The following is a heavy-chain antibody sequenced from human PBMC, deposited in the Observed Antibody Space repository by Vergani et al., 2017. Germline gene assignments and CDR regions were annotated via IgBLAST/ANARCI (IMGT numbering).Heavy chain of an antibody. CDR1: GDSLRGHY. J-gene: IGHJ1*01. CDR3: TRHGRSGWAGYFQH. D-gene: IGHD6-19*01. Sequence: QVQLQETGPGLVKPSETLSLTCGIYGDSLRGHYWSWIRQSPGKGLEWIGQINHSGGTNYNPSLKSRLTISVDTSKNQFSLNLTSVTAADTAVYYCTRHGRSGWAGYFQHWGQGTLVTASS. CDR2: INHSGGT. V-gene: IGHV4-34*10.